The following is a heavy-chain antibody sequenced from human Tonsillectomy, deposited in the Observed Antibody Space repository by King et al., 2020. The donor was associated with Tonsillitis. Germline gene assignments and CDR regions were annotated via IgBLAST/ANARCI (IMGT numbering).Heavy chain of an antibody. V-gene: IGHV3-7*01. D-gene: IGHD1-1*01. Sequence: VQLVESGGGLVQPGGSLRLSCAASGFTFSSFWMSWVRQAPGKGLDWVATIKQDGTEKYYLDSVKGQFTISRENAKNSLYLQMNSLRAEDTAVYYCARVSWTPDYWGQGTLVTVSS. CDR3: ARVSWTPDY. CDR2: IKQDGTEK. CDR1: GFTFSSFW. J-gene: IGHJ4*02.